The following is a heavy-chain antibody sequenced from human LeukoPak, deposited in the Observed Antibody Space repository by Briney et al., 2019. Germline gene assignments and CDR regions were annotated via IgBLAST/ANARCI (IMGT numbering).Heavy chain of an antibody. CDR2: IGTAGDT. CDR3: ARGGSSRYLGY. Sequence: GGSLRLSCAASGFTFSSYDMHWVRQATGKGLEWVSAIGTAGDTYYPGSVKGRFTISRGNAKNSLYLQMNSLRAGDTAVYYCARGGSSRYLGYWGQGTLVTVSS. D-gene: IGHD6-13*01. CDR1: GFTFSSYD. V-gene: IGHV3-13*04. J-gene: IGHJ4*02.